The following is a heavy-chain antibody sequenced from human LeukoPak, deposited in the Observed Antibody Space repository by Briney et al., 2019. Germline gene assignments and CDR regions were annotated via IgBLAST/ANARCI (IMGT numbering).Heavy chain of an antibody. V-gene: IGHV3-23*01. J-gene: IGHJ4*02. CDR3: AKDRGYSYDYYSDY. CDR1: GFTFSSYG. Sequence: GGTLRLSCAASGFTFSSYGMSWVRQAPGKGLEWVSAISGSGGSTYYADSVKGRFTIFRDNSKNTLYLQMNSLRAEDTAVYYCAKDRGYSYDYYSDYWGQGTLVTVSS. D-gene: IGHD5-18*01. CDR2: ISGSGGST.